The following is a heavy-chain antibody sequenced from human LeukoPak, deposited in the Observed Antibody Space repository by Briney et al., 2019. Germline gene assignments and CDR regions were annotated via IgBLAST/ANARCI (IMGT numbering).Heavy chain of an antibody. Sequence: GGSLRLSCAASGFTFSSYAMSWVRQAPGRGLEWVSAISGSGGSTYYADSVKGRFTISRDNSKNTLYLQMNSLRAEDTAVYYCANVVYYGPETDYWGQGPLVTVSS. J-gene: IGHJ4*02. V-gene: IGHV3-23*01. CDR2: ISGSGGST. D-gene: IGHD3-10*01. CDR3: ANVVYYGPETDY. CDR1: GFTFSSYA.